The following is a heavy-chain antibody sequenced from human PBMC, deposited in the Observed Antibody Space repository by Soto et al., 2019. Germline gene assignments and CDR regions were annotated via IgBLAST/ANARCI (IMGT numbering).Heavy chain of an antibody. CDR2: TYYRSKWSN. Sequence: PSQTLSLTCAISGDSVSSKSATWNWIRQSPSRGLEWLGRTYYRSKWSNDYGLSVKGRITVNPDTSKNQFSLQLNSVTPEDTAVSYCARALVGSYDYWGQGTLVTVSS. CDR3: ARALVGSYDY. J-gene: IGHJ4*02. CDR1: GDSVSSKSAT. V-gene: IGHV6-1*01. D-gene: IGHD1-26*01.